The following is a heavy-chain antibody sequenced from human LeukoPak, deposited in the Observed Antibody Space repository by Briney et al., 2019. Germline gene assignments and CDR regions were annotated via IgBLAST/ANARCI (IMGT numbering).Heavy chain of an antibody. D-gene: IGHD4-11*01. J-gene: IGHJ4*02. CDR3: ASLYSNYPSQNRVADYFDY. V-gene: IGHV4-34*01. CDR1: GGSFSGYY. Sequence: PSETLSLTCAVYGGSFSGYYWSWIRQPPGKGLEWIGEINHSGSTNYNPPLKSRVTISVDTSKNQFSLKLSSVTAADTAVYYCASLYSNYPSQNRVADYFDYWGQGTLVTVSS. CDR2: INHSGST.